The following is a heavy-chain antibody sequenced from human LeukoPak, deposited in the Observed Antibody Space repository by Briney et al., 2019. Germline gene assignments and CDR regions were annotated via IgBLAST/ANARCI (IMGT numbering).Heavy chain of an antibody. CDR1: GFTFSSYS. Sequence: GGSLRLSCAASGFTFSSYSMNWVRQAPGKGLEWVSSISSSSSYIYYADSEKGRFTISRDNAKNSLYLQMNSLRAEDTAVYYCARDPDSSSLPNWFDPWGQGTLVTVSS. CDR2: ISSSSSYI. D-gene: IGHD6-13*01. V-gene: IGHV3-21*01. J-gene: IGHJ5*02. CDR3: ARDPDSSSLPNWFDP.